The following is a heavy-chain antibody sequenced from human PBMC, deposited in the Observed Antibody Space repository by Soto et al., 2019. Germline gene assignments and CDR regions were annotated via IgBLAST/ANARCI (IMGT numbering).Heavy chain of an antibody. D-gene: IGHD5-18*01. CDR3: ASKAMDKDYYYYGMDV. Sequence: GGSLRLSCAASGFTVSSNYMSWVRQAPGKGLEWVSDIYSGGSTYYADSVKGRFTISRDNSKNTLYLQMNSLRAEDTAVYYCASKAMDKDYYYYGMDVWGQGTTVTVSS. CDR2: IYSGGST. CDR1: GFTVSSNY. J-gene: IGHJ6*02. V-gene: IGHV3-53*01.